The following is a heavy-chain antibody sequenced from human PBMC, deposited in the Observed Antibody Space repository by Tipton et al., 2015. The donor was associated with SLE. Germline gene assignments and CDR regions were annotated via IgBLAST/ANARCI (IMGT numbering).Heavy chain of an antibody. CDR1: GSTVSSNY. D-gene: IGHD6-19*01. CDR2: IYSGGST. CDR3: ARDRGSGWFDFDY. V-gene: IGHV3-53*05. Sequence: SLRLSCAASGSTVSSNYMSWVRQAPGKGLEWVSVIYSGGSTYYADSVKGRFTISRDNSKNTLYLQMNSLRAEDTAVYYCARDRGSGWFDFDYWGQGTLVTVSS. J-gene: IGHJ4*02.